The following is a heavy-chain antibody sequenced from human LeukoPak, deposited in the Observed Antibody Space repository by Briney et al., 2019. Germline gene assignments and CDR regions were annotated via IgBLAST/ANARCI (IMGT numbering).Heavy chain of an antibody. CDR2: INPNSGGT. CDR1: GYTFTGYY. D-gene: IGHD3-22*01. CDR3: ARQIGYYYDSSGYYFPAEFDY. V-gene: IGHV1-2*06. Sequence: ASAKVSCKASGYTFTGYYMHWVRQAPGQGLEWMGRINPNSGGTNYAQKFQGRVTMTRDTSISTAYMELSRLRSDDTAVYYCARQIGYYYDSSGYYFPAEFDYWGQGTLVTVSS. J-gene: IGHJ4*02.